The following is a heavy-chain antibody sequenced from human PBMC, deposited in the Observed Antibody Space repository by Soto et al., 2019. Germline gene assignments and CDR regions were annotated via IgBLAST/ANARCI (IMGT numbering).Heavy chain of an antibody. CDR1: GDTFNFYS. Sequence: QVQLVQSGAEVKRPGSSVKVSCKASGDTFNFYSINWVRQAPGLGLEWMGRVNPIVSMSNYAQKFQGRVTMTADKSTSTGYMELSSLRSEDTAIYYCASSYGSGYRAFDYWGPGALVTVSS. CDR2: VNPIVSMS. CDR3: ASSYGSGYRAFDY. D-gene: IGHD3-10*01. J-gene: IGHJ4*02. V-gene: IGHV1-69*02.